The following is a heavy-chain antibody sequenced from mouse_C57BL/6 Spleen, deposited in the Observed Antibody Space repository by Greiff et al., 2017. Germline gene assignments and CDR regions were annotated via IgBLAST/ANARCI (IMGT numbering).Heavy chain of an antibody. J-gene: IGHJ1*03. CDR1: GYTFTSYW. CDR2: IDPSDSET. V-gene: IGHV1-52*01. Sequence: VQLQQPGAELVRPGSSVKLSCKASGYTFTSYWMHWVKQRPIQGLEWIGNIDPSDSETLYNQKFKDKATLTVDKSSSTAYMQLSRLTAEDAAVYYCAREGGGYFDVWGTGTTGTVSS. CDR3: AREGGGYFDV.